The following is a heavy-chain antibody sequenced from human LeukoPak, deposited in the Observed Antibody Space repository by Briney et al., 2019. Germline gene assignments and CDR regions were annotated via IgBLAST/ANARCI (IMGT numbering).Heavy chain of an antibody. J-gene: IGHJ4*02. D-gene: IGHD3-10*01. CDR1: GFTFSSYG. V-gene: IGHV3-33*06. CDR3: AKGARVRGVIKGNYFDY. CDR2: IWYDGSNK. Sequence: PGGSLRLSCAASGFTFSSYGMHWVRQAPGKGLEWVAVIWYDGSNKYYADSVKGRFTISRDNSKNTLYLQMNSLRAEDTAVCYCAKGARVRGVIKGNYFDYWGQGTLVTVSS.